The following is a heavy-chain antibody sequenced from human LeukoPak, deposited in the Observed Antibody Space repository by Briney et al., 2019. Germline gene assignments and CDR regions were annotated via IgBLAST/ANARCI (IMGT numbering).Heavy chain of an antibody. D-gene: IGHD2-2*01. CDR1: GGSFSGYY. J-gene: IGHJ4*02. V-gene: IGHV4-34*01. CDR2: INHSGST. CDR3: ASRPTHCSSTSCSLYYFDY. Sequence: SETLSLTCAVYGGSFSGYYWSWVRQPPGKGLEWIGEINHSGSTNYNPSLKSRVTISVDTSKNQFSLKLSSVTAADTAVYYCASRPTHCSSTSCSLYYFDYWGQGTLVTVSS.